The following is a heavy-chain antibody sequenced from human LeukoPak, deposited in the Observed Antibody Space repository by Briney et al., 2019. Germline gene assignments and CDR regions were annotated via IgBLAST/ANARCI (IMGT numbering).Heavy chain of an antibody. V-gene: IGHV4-59*01. J-gene: IGHJ4*02. D-gene: IGHD3-10*01. CDR2: IYYSGST. CDR1: GGSISSYY. Sequence: SETLSLTCTVSGGSISSYYWSWIRQPPGKGLEWIGYIYYSGSTNYNPSLKSRVTISVDTSKNQFSLKLSSVTAADTAVYYCARGRSYYYGSGSYWLNPFDYWGQGTLVTVSS. CDR3: ARGRSYYYGSGSYWLNPFDY.